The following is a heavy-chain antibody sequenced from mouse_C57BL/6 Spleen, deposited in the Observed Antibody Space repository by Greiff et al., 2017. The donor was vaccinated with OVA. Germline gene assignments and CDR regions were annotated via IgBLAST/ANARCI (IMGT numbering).Heavy chain of an antibody. CDR2: IDPSDSET. CDR3: ARNLLGTTVVATDFDV. V-gene: IGHV1-52*01. D-gene: IGHD1-1*01. Sequence: VKLQEPGAELVRPGSSVKLSCKASGYTFTSYWMHWVKQRPIQGLEWIGNIDPSDSETHYNQKFKDKATLTVDKSSSTAYMQLSSLTSEDSAVYYCARNLLGTTVVATDFDVWGTGTTVTVSS. CDR1: GYTFTSYW. J-gene: IGHJ1*03.